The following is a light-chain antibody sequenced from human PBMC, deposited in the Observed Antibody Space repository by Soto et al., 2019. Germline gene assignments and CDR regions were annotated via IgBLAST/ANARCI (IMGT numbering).Light chain of an antibody. J-gene: IGKJ2*01. Sequence: EIVMTQSPATLSLSPGERAALSFRASQSINSELAWYQQKPGQPPRLLIYGASTRATGVPARFTGSESGSEFTLTISGLQSEDFAVYYCQHGHNWPLTFGQGTRLE. CDR2: GAS. CDR3: QHGHNWPLT. V-gene: IGKV3-15*01. CDR1: QSINSE.